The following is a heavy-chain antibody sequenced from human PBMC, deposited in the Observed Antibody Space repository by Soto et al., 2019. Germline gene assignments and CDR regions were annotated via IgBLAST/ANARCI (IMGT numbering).Heavy chain of an antibody. CDR1: GFTFSSYA. J-gene: IGHJ4*02. D-gene: IGHD6-13*01. CDR2: ISSNGGST. CDR3: VKDWSRYIAAAGRPFDY. Sequence: GGSLRLSCSASGFTFSSYAVHWVRQAPGKGLEYVSAISSNGGSTYYADSVKGRFTISRDNSKNTLYLQMSSLRAEDTAVYYCVKDWSRYIAAAGRPFDYWGQGTLVTVSS. V-gene: IGHV3-64D*06.